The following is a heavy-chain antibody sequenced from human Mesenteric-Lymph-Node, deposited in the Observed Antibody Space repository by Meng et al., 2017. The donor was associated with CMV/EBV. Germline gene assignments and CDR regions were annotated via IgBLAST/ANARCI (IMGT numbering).Heavy chain of an antibody. V-gene: IGHV4-34*01. J-gene: IGHJ1*01. CDR2: INHSGST. D-gene: IGHD6-19*01. Sequence: SETLSLTCAVYGGSFSSYYWSWIRQPPGKGLEWIGEINHSGSTNYNPSLKSRVTISVDTSKNQFSLKLSSVTAADTAVYYCAREPYSSGWLKYFQHWGQGTLVTVSS. CDR3: AREPYSSGWLKYFQH. CDR1: GGSFSSYY.